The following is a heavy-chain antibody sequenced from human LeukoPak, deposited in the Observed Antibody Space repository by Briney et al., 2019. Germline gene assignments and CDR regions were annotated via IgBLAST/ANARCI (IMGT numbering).Heavy chain of an antibody. CDR2: IYYSGST. J-gene: IGHJ3*02. Sequence: SETLSLTCTVSGGSISSSSYYWGWIRQPPGKGLEWIGSIYYSGSTYYNPSLKSRVTISVDTSKNQFSLKLSSVTAADTAVYYCAVPPPTPDEAFGVVIPTSWDIWGQGTMVTVSS. D-gene: IGHD3-3*01. CDR3: AVPPPTPDEAFGVVIPTSWDI. V-gene: IGHV4-39*01. CDR1: GGSISSSSYY.